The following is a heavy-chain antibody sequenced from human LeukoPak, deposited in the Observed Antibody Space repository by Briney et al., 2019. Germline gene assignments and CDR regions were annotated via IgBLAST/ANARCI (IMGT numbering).Heavy chain of an antibody. CDR3: AATSLYCSSTSCPWHY. J-gene: IGHJ4*02. Sequence: SVKVSCKASGGTFSSYAISWVRQAPGQGLEWMGGVIPIFGTANYAQKFQGRVTITADESTSTAYMELSSLRSEDTAVYYCAATSLYCSSTSCPWHYWGQGTLVTVSS. V-gene: IGHV1-69*13. D-gene: IGHD2-2*01. CDR1: GGTFSSYA. CDR2: VIPIFGTA.